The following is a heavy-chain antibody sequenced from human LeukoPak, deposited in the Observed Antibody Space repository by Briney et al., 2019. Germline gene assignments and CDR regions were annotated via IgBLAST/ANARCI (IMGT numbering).Heavy chain of an antibody. CDR3: GGNNFYHFQY. Sequence: PSETLSLTCTVPGDSVSNSPYYWGWVRQPPGKGLEWIGAISYGGTTYSSPSLKSRVTMDLDKSRNRFSLKLTSVTAADPAVYYCGGNNFYHFQYWGQGALVTVSS. CDR2: ISYGGTT. CDR1: GDSVSNSPYY. V-gene: IGHV4-39*01. D-gene: IGHD5-24*01. J-gene: IGHJ4*02.